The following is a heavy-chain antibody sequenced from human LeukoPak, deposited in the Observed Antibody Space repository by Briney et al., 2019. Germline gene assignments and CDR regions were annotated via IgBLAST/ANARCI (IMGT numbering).Heavy chain of an antibody. CDR2: ISSSGSTI. J-gene: IGHJ4*02. Sequence: PAGGSLRLSCAASGFTFSSYEMNWVRQAPGKGLEWVSYISSSGSTIYYADSVKGRFTISRDNAKSSLYLQMNSLRAEDTAVYYCARARYYDILTGYYGGHFDYWGQGTLVTVSS. V-gene: IGHV3-48*03. D-gene: IGHD3-9*01. CDR3: ARARYYDILTGYYGGHFDY. CDR1: GFTFSSYE.